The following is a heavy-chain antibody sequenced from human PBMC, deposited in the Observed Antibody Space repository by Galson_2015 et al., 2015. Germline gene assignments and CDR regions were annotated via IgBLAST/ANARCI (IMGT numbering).Heavy chain of an antibody. Sequence: SVKVSCKASGGTVSSYGISWVRQAPGQGLEWMGGIIPILDKTNYAQRFQGRLTITADESTSTVYMELSSLRSEDTADYYCARIHDDYVGGMDVWGQGTTVTVSS. V-gene: IGHV1-69*13. J-gene: IGHJ6*02. CDR2: IIPILDKT. CDR3: ARIHDDYVGGMDV. D-gene: IGHD4-17*01. CDR1: GGTVSSYG.